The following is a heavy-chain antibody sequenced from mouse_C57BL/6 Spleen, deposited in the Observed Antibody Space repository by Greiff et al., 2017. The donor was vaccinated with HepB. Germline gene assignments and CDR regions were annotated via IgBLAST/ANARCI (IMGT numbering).Heavy chain of an antibody. D-gene: IGHD3-2*02. Sequence: QVQLQQPGAELVKPGASVKMSCKASGYTFTSYWITWVKQRPGQGLEWIGDIYPGSGSTNYNEKFKSKATLTVDTSSSTAYMQLSSLTSEDSAVYYCARTAQATLAWFAYWGQGTLVTVSA. CDR2: IYPGSGST. J-gene: IGHJ3*01. CDR1: GYTFTSYW. V-gene: IGHV1-55*01. CDR3: ARTAQATLAWFAY.